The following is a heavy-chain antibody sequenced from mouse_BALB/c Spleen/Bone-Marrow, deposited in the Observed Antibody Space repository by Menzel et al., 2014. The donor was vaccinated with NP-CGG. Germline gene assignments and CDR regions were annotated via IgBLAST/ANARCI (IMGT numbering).Heavy chain of an antibody. Sequence: QVQLQQSGAALVRPGVSVKISCKGSGYTFTDYAMHWVKQSHAKSLEWIGVISTYYGDASYNQKFKGKATMTVDKSSSTAYMELARLTSEDSAIYYCARDAMDYWGQGTSVTVSS. CDR2: ISTYYGDA. CDR1: GYTFTDYA. J-gene: IGHJ4*01. V-gene: IGHV1S137*01. CDR3: ARDAMDY.